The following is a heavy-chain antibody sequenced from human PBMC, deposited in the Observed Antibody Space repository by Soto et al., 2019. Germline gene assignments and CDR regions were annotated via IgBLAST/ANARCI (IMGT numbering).Heavy chain of an antibody. D-gene: IGHD3-22*01. Sequence: GASVKVSCKASGYTFTNYYMHWVRQAPGQGLEWMGIINPSGGSTSYAQKFQGRVTMTRDTSTSTVYMELSSLRSEDTAVYYCAREYPDSSGYHNWFDPWGQGTLVTVSS. V-gene: IGHV1-46*01. CDR1: GYTFTNYY. CDR2: INPSGGST. CDR3: AREYPDSSGYHNWFDP. J-gene: IGHJ5*02.